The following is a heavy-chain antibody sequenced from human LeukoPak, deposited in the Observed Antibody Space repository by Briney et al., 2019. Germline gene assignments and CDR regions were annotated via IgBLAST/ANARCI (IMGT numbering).Heavy chain of an antibody. CDR1: AYTFTGYY. CDR2: INYNSGGT. Sequence: GASVKVSCKASAYTFTGYYMHWVRQAPGQGLEWMGWINYNSGGTNYAQRFQGRVTMTRDTSISTVYMELSRLRSDDTAVYYCARQSSTSGDVGLDYWGQGTLVTVSS. CDR3: ARQSSTSGDVGLDY. V-gene: IGHV1-2*02. J-gene: IGHJ4*02. D-gene: IGHD3-10*01.